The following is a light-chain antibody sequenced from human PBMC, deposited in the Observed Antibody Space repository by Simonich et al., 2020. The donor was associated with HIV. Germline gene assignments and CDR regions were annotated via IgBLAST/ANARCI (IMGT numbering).Light chain of an antibody. CDR1: QSVSIRY. V-gene: IGKV3-20*01. Sequence: EIVLTQSPGTLSLSPGKRATLSCRASQSVSIRYFAWYQQKPGQAPRLLIYSTSSRATGIPDRFSGSGSGTDFTLTISRLEPEDFAVYYCQQYGSSPTFGQGTKVEIK. CDR2: STS. J-gene: IGKJ1*01. CDR3: QQYGSSPT.